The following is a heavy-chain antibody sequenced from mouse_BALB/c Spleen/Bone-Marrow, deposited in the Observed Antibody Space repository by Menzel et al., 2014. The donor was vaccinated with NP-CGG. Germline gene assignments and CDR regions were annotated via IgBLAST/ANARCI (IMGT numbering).Heavy chain of an antibody. CDR1: GYTFTDYN. CDR3: ARSGVPYAMDY. J-gene: IGHJ4*01. CDR2: IYPYNGGT. V-gene: IGHV1S29*02. Sequence: VQLQQSGPELVKPGASVKISCKASGYTFTDYNMYWVKQSHGKSLEWIGYIYPYNGGTGYNQKFKSKATLTVDNSSSTAYMELRSLTSEDSAVYYCARSGVPYAMDYWGQGTSVTVSS. D-gene: IGHD3-1*01.